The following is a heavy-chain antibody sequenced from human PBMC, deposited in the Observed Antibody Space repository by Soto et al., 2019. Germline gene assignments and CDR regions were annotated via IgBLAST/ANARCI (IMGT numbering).Heavy chain of an antibody. V-gene: IGHV4-59*01. CDR1: GGSISSYY. J-gene: IGHJ5*02. CDR2: IYYSGST. Sequence: SETLSLTCTVSGGSISSYYWSWIRQPPGKGLEWIGYIYYSGSTNYNPSLKSRVTISVDTSKNQFSLKLRSVTAADTAVYYCARTVKTNWFDPWGQGTLVTVSS. CDR3: ARTVKTNWFDP.